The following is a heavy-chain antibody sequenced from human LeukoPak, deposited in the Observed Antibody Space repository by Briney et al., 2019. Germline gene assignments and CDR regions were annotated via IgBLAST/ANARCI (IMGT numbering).Heavy chain of an antibody. D-gene: IGHD6-6*01. CDR2: INANTGGT. J-gene: IGHJ4*02. CDR1: GYTFTGYY. Sequence: GASVKVSCKASGYTFTGYYMHWVRQAPGQGLEWMGWINANTGGTNYAQKFQGRVTMTRDTSVSTAYMELSRLTSDDTAVYYCARRPPYSSSLYHFDYWGQGTLVTVSS. V-gene: IGHV1-2*02. CDR3: ARRPPYSSSLYHFDY.